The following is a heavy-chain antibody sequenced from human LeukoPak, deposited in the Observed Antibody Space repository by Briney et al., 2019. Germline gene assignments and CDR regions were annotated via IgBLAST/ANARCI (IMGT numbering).Heavy chain of an antibody. CDR2: IIPIFGTA. CDR3: ARDEMVVAAKGRNYYYGMDV. J-gene: IGHJ6*02. Sequence: SVEVSCKASGGTFSSYAISWVRQAPGQGLEWMGGIIPIFGTANYAQKFQGRVTITADESTSTAYMELGSLRSEDTAVYYCARDEMVVAAKGRNYYYGMDVWGQGTTVTVSS. CDR1: GGTFSSYA. V-gene: IGHV1-69*13. D-gene: IGHD2-15*01.